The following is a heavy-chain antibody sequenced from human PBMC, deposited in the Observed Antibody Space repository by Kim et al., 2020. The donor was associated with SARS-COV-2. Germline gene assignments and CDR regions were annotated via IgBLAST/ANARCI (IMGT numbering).Heavy chain of an antibody. Sequence: GGSLRLSCAASGFTFSNYGMHWVRQAPGKGMEWVAVIWYDGSNKYYADSVKGRFTISRDNSKNTLYLQMNSLRAEDTAVYYCARELTYYNFWSGYYREGPSHYWGQGTLVTVSS. V-gene: IGHV3-33*01. CDR1: GFTFSNYG. CDR2: IWYDGSNK. CDR3: ARELTYYNFWSGYYREGPSHY. D-gene: IGHD3-3*01. J-gene: IGHJ4*02.